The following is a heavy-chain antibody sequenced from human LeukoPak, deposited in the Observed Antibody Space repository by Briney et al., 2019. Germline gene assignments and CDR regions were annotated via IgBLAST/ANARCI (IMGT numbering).Heavy chain of an antibody. D-gene: IGHD3-10*01. J-gene: IGHJ4*02. CDR2: IYYSGST. CDR1: GGSINNSY. CDR3: ARGDYGSGSYQDW. V-gene: IGHV4-59*01. Sequence: SETLPLTCTVSGGSINNSYWTWIRQPPGKGLEWIGHIYYSGSTNYNPSLKSRVTISVDTSKNQFSLKLSSVTAADTAVYYCARGDYGSGSYQDWWGQGTLVTVSS.